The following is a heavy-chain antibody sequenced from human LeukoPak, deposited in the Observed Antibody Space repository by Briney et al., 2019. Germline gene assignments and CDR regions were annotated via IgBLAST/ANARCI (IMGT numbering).Heavy chain of an antibody. V-gene: IGHV1-46*01. Sequence: ASVKVSCKASGGTFSSYAISWVRQAPGQGLEWMGIINPSGGSTSYAQKFQGRVTMTRDTSTSTVYMELSSLRSEDTAVYYCARAPSGSTYGPGDHWGQGTLVTVSS. D-gene: IGHD5-18*01. CDR1: GGTFSSYA. CDR3: ARAPSGSTYGPGDH. J-gene: IGHJ4*02. CDR2: INPSGGST.